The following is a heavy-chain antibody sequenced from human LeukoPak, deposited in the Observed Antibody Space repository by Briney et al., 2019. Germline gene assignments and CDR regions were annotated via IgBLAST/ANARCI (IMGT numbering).Heavy chain of an antibody. Sequence: SXXLSCAASXXXXXXXXMNXVXQAPXXGXEWVSSISSSSSYIYYADSVKGRFTISRDNAKNSLYLQMNSLRAEDTAVYYCARGESTEPYDYWGQGTLVTVSS. J-gene: IGHJ4*02. CDR3: ARGESTEPYDY. D-gene: IGHD1-14*01. V-gene: IGHV3-21*01. CDR1: XXXXXXXX. CDR2: ISSSSSYI.